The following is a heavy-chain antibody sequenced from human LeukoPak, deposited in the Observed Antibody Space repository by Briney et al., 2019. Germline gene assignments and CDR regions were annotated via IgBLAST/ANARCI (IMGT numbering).Heavy chain of an antibody. D-gene: IGHD2-15*01. CDR3: ARAGCSGGSCPLDY. V-gene: IGHV4-39*07. CDR1: GGSISSSSYY. CDR2: IYYSGST. J-gene: IGHJ4*02. Sequence: SETLSLTCTVSGGSISSSSYYWGWIRQPPGKGLEWIGSIYYSGSTYYNPSLKSRVTISVDTSKNQFSLKLSSVTAADTAVYYCARAGCSGGSCPLDYWGQGTLVTVSS.